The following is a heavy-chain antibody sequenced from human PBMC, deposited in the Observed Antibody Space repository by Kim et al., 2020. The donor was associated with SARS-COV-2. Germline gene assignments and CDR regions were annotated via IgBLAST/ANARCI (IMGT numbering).Heavy chain of an antibody. CDR3: VRGGGYSYGYLDY. CDR2: INSDGSST. V-gene: IGHV3-74*01. CDR1: GFTFSSYW. J-gene: IGHJ4*02. Sequence: GGSLRLSCAASGFTFSSYWMHWVRQAPGKGLVWVSRINSDGSSTSYADSVKDRFTISRDSAKNTLYLQMNSLRAEDTAVYYCVRGGGYSYGYLDYWGQGTLVTVSS. D-gene: IGHD5-18*01.